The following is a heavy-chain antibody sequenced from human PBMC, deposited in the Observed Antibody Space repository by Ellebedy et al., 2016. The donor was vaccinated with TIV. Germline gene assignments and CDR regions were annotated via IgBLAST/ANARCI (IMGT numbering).Heavy chain of an antibody. CDR3: ARSRLGGGHWYFDF. V-gene: IGHV1-18*01. J-gene: IGHJ2*01. D-gene: IGHD3-10*01. CDR1: GYTFTRYG. Sequence: ASVKVSXXVSGYTFTRYGMSWVRQAPGQGLEWMGWIAVYNGHTKYAQKFQDRDVMTTETATSTVYMELRSLISDDTAVYYCARSRLGGGHWYFDFWGRGTLVTVSS. CDR2: IAVYNGHT.